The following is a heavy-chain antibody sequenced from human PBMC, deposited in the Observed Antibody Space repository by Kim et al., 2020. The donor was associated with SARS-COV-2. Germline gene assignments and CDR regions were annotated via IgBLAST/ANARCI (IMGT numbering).Heavy chain of an antibody. D-gene: IGHD6-19*01. Sequence: ADSVKGPLTISRDNHKRTLDLQMNGLRAADTALYYCAKSYSSGRPFYFDYWGQGTLVTVSS. V-gene: IGHV3-23*01. CDR3: AKSYSSGRPFYFDY. J-gene: IGHJ4*02.